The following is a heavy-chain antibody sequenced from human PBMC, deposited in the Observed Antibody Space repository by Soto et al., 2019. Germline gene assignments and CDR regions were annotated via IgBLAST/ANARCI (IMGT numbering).Heavy chain of an antibody. V-gene: IGHV3-30*18. J-gene: IGHJ6*02. CDR1: GLDFNSYA. CDR2: ISNDGSNV. D-gene: IGHD6-13*01. Sequence: QVQLVEYGGGVVQPGASLRVSCAASGLDFNSYAMHWVRQAPGKGLEWMGVISNDGSNVYYADFVKGRFTISRDRSKNTLFLQGYRLRGDDTGTYYCAKAILAATIGPYAMDVWGQGTTVTVSS. CDR3: AKAILAATIGPYAMDV.